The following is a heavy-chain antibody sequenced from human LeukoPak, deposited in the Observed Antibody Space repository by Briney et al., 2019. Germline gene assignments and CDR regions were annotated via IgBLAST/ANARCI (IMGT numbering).Heavy chain of an antibody. J-gene: IGHJ6*03. CDR3: ARVFAGNYYYYMDV. D-gene: IGHD6-13*01. CDR2: IYYSGNT. Sequence: SETLSLTCTVSGDSISTSNSYWGWIRQPPGKGLEWIGSIYYSGNTYYNPSLKSRVTISVDKSKNQFSLKLSSVTAADTAVYYCARVFAGNYYYYMDVWGKGTTVTVSS. CDR1: GDSISTSNSY. V-gene: IGHV4-39*07.